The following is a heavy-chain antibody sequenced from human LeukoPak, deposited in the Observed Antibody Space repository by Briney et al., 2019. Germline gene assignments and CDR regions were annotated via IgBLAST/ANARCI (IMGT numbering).Heavy chain of an antibody. CDR3: ARDLDSSGYLYGMDV. J-gene: IGHJ6*02. Sequence: GGSLRLSCAASGFTFSDYTMNWVRQAPGKGLEWVSSISSSSSYIYYADSVKGRFTISRDNAKNSLYLQMNSLRAEDTAVYYCARDLDSSGYLYGMDVWGQGTTVTVSS. D-gene: IGHD3-22*01. V-gene: IGHV3-21*01. CDR2: ISSSSSYI. CDR1: GFTFSDYT.